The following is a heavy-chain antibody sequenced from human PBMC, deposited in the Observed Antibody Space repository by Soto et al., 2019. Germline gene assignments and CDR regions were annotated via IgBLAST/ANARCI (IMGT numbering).Heavy chain of an antibody. Sequence: PGGSLTLSCAASGFTFVGCYRRWVRQAPGKGLEWVSSISGGGGTFYADSLKGRFTVSGDNSKNPLQLQMHPMPADDTAGYSCAKAPFEMAPRPGPIDHWGLGTLVTV. CDR3: AKAPFEMAPRPGPIDH. J-gene: IGHJ5*02. CDR2: ISGGGGT. CDR1: GFTFVGCY. D-gene: IGHD2-2*01. V-gene: IGHV3-23*01.